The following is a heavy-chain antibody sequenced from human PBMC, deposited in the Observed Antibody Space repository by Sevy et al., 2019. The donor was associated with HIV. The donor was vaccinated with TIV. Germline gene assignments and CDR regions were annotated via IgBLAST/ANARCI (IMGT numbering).Heavy chain of an antibody. V-gene: IGHV4-34*01. D-gene: IGHD2-2*01. J-gene: IGHJ5*02. CDR1: GGSFSGYY. CDR2: INHSGST. CDR3: ARAPPVVVVPGAPSWFDP. Sequence: SETLSLTCAVYGGSFSGYYWNWIRQSPGKGLEWIGEINHSGSTHCNPSLKSRVTISVDTSKNQFSLRLNSVTAADTAVYYCARAPPVVVVPGAPSWFDPWGQGTLVTVSS.